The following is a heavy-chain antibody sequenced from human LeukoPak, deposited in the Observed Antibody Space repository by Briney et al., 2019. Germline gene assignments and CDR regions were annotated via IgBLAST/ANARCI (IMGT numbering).Heavy chain of an antibody. V-gene: IGHV3-30-3*01. J-gene: IGHJ4*02. Sequence: GRSLRLSCAASGFTFSSYDMHWVRQVPGKGLEWVAIISYDGNKKYYADSVKGRFTISRDNSKNTLYLQMNSLRDEDTAVYYCARDEGSSGCLGYWGQGTLVTVSS. CDR1: GFTFSSYD. CDR2: ISYDGNKK. CDR3: ARDEGSSGCLGY. D-gene: IGHD6-19*01.